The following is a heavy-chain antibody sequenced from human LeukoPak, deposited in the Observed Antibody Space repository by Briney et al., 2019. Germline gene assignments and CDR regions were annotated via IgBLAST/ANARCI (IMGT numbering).Heavy chain of an antibody. Sequence: GWSLRLSCAASGFTFSGYGMHWVRQAPGKGLEWVAVIWYDGSNKYYADSVKGRFTISRDDSKNTLYLQMNSLRAEDTAVYYCARDHLEHFDYWGQGTLVTVSS. J-gene: IGHJ4*02. CDR1: GFTFSGYG. CDR3: ARDHLEHFDY. CDR2: IWYDGSNK. D-gene: IGHD3-3*02. V-gene: IGHV3-33*01.